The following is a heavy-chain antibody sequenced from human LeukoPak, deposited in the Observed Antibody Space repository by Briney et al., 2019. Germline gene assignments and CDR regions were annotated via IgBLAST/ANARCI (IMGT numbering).Heavy chain of an antibody. Sequence: GGSLRLSCAASGFTFSSYAMSWVRQAPGKGLEWVSAISGSGGSTYYADSVKGRFTISRDDSKNTLYLQMNSLRAEDTAVYYCAKSPLITMVRGVIITDQYYFDYWGQGILVTVSS. D-gene: IGHD3-10*01. CDR1: GFTFSSYA. CDR3: AKSPLITMVRGVIITDQYYFDY. J-gene: IGHJ4*02. CDR2: ISGSGGST. V-gene: IGHV3-23*01.